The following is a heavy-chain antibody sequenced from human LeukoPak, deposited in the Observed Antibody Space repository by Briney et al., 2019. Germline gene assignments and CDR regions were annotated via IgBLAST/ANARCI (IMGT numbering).Heavy chain of an antibody. Sequence: VGCLRLSCAASGFTFSSFGMHWVRQAPGKGLERVAVISYNGGNQYYTDSVKGRFTISRDNSKNTLYLQMNSLRAEDPAVYYCARGEGSGSYYKRYFDLWGRGTLVTVSS. CDR1: GFTFSSFG. CDR2: ISYNGGNQ. CDR3: ARGEGSGSYYKRYFDL. J-gene: IGHJ2*01. V-gene: IGHV3-30*03. D-gene: IGHD3-10*01.